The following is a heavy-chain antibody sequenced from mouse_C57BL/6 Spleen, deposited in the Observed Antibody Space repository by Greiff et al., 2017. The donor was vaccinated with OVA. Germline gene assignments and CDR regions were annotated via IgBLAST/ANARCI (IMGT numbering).Heavy chain of an antibody. Sequence: LVESGEGLVKPGGSLKLSCAASGFTFSSYAMSWVRQTPEKRLEWVAYISSGGDYIYYADTVKGRFTISRDNARNTLYLQMSSLKSEDTAMYYCTRELLRSYAMDYWGQGTSVTVSS. D-gene: IGHD1-1*01. CDR1: GFTFSSYA. J-gene: IGHJ4*01. V-gene: IGHV5-9-1*02. CDR3: TRELLRSYAMDY. CDR2: ISSGGDYI.